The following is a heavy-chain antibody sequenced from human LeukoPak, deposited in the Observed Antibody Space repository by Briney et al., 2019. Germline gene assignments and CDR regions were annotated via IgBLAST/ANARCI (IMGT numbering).Heavy chain of an antibody. CDR3: WGITMVRGVIIPQDY. CDR1: GFTFSSYA. J-gene: IGHJ4*02. CDR2: ISCNGGST. V-gene: IGHV3-64D*06. Sequence: PGGSLRLSCSASGFTFSSYAMHWVRQAPGKGLEYVSAISCNGGSTYYADSVKGRFTISRDNSKNTLYLQMSSLRAEDTAVYYCWGITMVRGVIIPQDYWGQGTLVTVSS. D-gene: IGHD3-10*01.